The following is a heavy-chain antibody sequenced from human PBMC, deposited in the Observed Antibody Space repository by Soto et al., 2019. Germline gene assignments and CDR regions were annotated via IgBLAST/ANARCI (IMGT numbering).Heavy chain of an antibody. CDR3: ANSAQGDSSGYGSYYYYGMDV. D-gene: IGHD3-22*01. V-gene: IGHV1-69*06. CDR2: IIPIFGTA. CDR1: GGTFSSYA. Sequence: ASVKVSCKASGGTFSSYAISWVRQAPGQGLEWMGGIIPIFGTANYAQKFQGRVTITADKSTSTAYMELSSLRSEDTAVYYCANSAQGDSSGYGSYYYYGMDVWGQGTTVTVS. J-gene: IGHJ6*02.